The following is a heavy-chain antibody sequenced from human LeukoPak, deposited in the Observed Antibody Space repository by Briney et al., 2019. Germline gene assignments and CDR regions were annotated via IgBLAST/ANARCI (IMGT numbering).Heavy chain of an antibody. CDR2: IYSGGSI. Sequence: GGSLRLSCAASGFTVSSSYMSWVRQAHGKGLERVSIIYSGGSIRYADSVKGRFTIYRDNSKNTVYFQMNSLRAEDTAVYYCARDVGRDGYNSYFDLWGRGTLVTVSS. D-gene: IGHD5-24*01. J-gene: IGHJ2*01. CDR1: GFTVSSSY. V-gene: IGHV3-53*01. CDR3: ARDVGRDGYNSYFDL.